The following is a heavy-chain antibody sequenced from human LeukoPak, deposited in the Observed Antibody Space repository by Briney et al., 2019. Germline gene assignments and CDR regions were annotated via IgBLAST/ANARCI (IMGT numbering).Heavy chain of an antibody. CDR2: ISSGGTTI. CDR3: ARPMGTCSSTSCYVYYYHGMDV. J-gene: IGHJ6*02. Sequence: GGSLRLSCVASGFTFTSYGMSWVRQAPGKGLEWVSYISSGGTTIYCADSVKGRFTISRDNAKNSLYLQMNSLRAEDTAVYYCARPMGTCSSTSCYVYYYHGMDVWGQGTTVTVSS. D-gene: IGHD2-2*01. V-gene: IGHV3-48*04. CDR1: GFTFTSYG.